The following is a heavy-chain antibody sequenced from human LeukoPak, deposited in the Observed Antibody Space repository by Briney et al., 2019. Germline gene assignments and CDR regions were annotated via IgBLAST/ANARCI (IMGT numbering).Heavy chain of an antibody. CDR3: ARARGIAAAGTGDY. Sequence: SETLSLTCTVSGGSISSGSYYWSWIRQPPGKGLEWIGEINHSGSTNYNPSLKSRVTISVDTSKNQFSLKLSSVTAADTAVYYCARARGIAAAGTGDYWGQGTLVTVSS. V-gene: IGHV4-39*07. D-gene: IGHD6-13*01. CDR2: INHSGST. J-gene: IGHJ4*02. CDR1: GGSISSGSYY.